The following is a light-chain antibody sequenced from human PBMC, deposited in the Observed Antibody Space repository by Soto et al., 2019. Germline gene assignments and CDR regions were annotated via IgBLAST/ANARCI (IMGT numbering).Light chain of an antibody. V-gene: IGKV3-11*01. Sequence: EIVLTQSPATLSLSPGERATLSCRASQSVTWYLAWYQQKPGQAPRLLIYDATNRATGIPARFSGSGSGTDFTLTISSLEPEDFAVYYRQQRTNWLTFGGGTRVEI. CDR3: QQRTNWLT. CDR2: DAT. J-gene: IGKJ4*01. CDR1: QSVTWY.